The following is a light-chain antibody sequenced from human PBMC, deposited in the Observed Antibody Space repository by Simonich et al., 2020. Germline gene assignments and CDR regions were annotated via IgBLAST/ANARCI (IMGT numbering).Light chain of an antibody. J-gene: IGKJ3*01. CDR1: QSVSSN. Sequence: EIVMTQSPATLSVSPGERATLSCRASQSVSSNLAWYKQKPGQAPRLLIYGASTRATGIPAMFSGSGSGTEFTLTISSMQSEDFAVYYCQQYNNWPFTFGPGTKVDIK. V-gene: IGKV3-15*01. CDR3: QQYNNWPFT. CDR2: GAS.